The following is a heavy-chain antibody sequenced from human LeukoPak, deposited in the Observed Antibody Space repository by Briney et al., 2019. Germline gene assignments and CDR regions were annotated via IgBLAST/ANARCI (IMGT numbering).Heavy chain of an antibody. J-gene: IGHJ4*02. CDR2: IWYDEGNR. CDR3: SRDGGAQPRWDFSDY. V-gene: IGHV3-33*01. Sequence: GASLRLSCATSGFTFRNYAMHWVRQAPGKGLEWVALIWYDEGNRHFADSVKGRFTISRDNSANTVYLHMNSLRDEDTALYYCSRDGGAQPRWDFSDYWSQGTLVTVSS. CDR1: GFTFRNYA. D-gene: IGHD3-16*01.